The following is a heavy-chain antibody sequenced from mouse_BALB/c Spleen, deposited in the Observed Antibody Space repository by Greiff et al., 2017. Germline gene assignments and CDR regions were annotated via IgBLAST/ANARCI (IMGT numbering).Heavy chain of an antibody. Sequence: VQLQQSGPELVKPGASVKLSCKTSGYTFTEYTMHWVKQSHGKSLEWIGGINPNNGGTSYNQKFKGKATLSVDKSSSTAYMELRSLTSEDSAVYAWARGSMITRGWFAYWGQGTLVTVSA. CDR1: GYTFTEYT. D-gene: IGHD2-4*01. V-gene: IGHV1-26*01. J-gene: IGHJ3*01. CDR2: INPNNGGT. CDR3: ARGSMITRGWFAY.